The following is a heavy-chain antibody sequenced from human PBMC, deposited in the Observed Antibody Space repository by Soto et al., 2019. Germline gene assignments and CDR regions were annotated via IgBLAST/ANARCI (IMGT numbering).Heavy chain of an antibody. CDR1: GFTFSSYS. V-gene: IGHV3-48*01. CDR2: ISSSSSTT. J-gene: IGHJ5*02. Sequence: PGGSLRLSCAASGFTFSSYSMNWVRQAPGKGLEWVSYISSSSSTTYYADSVKGRFTISRDNSNNTLYLQMNSLRAEDTAVYYCAKDRYGSGNNWFEPWGQGTLVTVSS. CDR3: AKDRYGSGNNWFEP. D-gene: IGHD3-10*01.